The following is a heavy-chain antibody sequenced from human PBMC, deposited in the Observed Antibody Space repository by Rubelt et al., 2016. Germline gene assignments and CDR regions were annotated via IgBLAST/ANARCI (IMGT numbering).Heavy chain of an antibody. CDR3: ARTKTVEMATIPLAY. J-gene: IGHJ4*02. CDR2: ISAYNGNT. D-gene: IGHD5-24*01. Sequence: QVQLVQSGAEVKKPGSSVKVSCKASGGTFSSYAISWVRQAPGQGLEWMGWISAYNGNTNYAQKLQGRVTMTTDTSTSTVYMELSSLRSEDTAVYYCARTKTVEMATIPLAYWGQGTLVTVSS. V-gene: IGHV1-18*01. CDR1: GGTFSSYA.